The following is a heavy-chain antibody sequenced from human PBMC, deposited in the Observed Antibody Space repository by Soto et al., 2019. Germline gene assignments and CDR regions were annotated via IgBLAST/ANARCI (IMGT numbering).Heavy chain of an antibody. J-gene: IGHJ3*02. CDR1: GGTFSSYA. D-gene: IGHD4-17*01. CDR2: IIPIFGTA. V-gene: IGHV1-69*01. Sequence: QVQLVQSGAEVKKPGSSVKVSCKASGGTFSSYAISWVRQAPGQGLEWMGGIIPIFGTANYAQKFQGRVRITADESTSTAYMELSSLRSEDTAVYYCAREGGNDYGDKTYAFDIWGQGTMVTVSS. CDR3: AREGGNDYGDKTYAFDI.